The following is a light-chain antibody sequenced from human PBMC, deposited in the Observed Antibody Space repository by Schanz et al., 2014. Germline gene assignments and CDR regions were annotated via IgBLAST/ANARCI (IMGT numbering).Light chain of an antibody. V-gene: IGKV1-5*01. Sequence: DIQMTQSPSTLSASVGDRVTLTCRASQSISNWLAWYQQKPGKAPKLLIYDASTLERGVPSRFSGNGSGTEFTLTISGLQPDDFATYDCQQYFSYLPLTFGGGTRVEIK. J-gene: IGKJ4*01. CDR3: QQYFSYLPLT. CDR2: DAS. CDR1: QSISNW.